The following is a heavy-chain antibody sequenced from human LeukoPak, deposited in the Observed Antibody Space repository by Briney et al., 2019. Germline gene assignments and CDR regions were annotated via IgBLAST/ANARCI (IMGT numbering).Heavy chain of an antibody. D-gene: IGHD3-3*01. CDR2: IYYSGST. CDR3: ARSAGDAYYDFWSGYYPQTFFDY. V-gene: IGHV4-31*03. Sequence: SQTLSLTCTVSGGSISSGGYYWSWIRRHPGKGLEWIGYIYYSGSTYYNPSLKSRVTISVDTSKNQFSLKLSSVTAADTAVYYCARSAGDAYYDFWSGYYPQTFFDYWGQGTLVTVSS. J-gene: IGHJ4*02. CDR1: GGSISSGGYY.